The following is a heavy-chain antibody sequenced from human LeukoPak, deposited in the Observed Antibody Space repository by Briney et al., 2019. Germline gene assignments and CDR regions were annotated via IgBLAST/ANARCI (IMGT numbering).Heavy chain of an antibody. V-gene: IGHV4-59*01. D-gene: IGHD3-3*01. CDR2: IYYSGST. J-gene: IGHJ6*03. Sequence: PSETLSLTCTVSGGSISSYYWSWIRQPPGKGLEWIGYIYYSGSTNYNPSLKSRVTISVDTSKNQFSLKLSSVTAADTAVYYCARGAPIFGYMDVWGKGTTVTVSS. CDR1: GGSISSYY. CDR3: ARGAPIFGYMDV.